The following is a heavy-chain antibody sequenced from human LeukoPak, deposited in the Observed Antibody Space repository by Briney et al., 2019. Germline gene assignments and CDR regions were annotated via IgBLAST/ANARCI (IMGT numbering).Heavy chain of an antibody. D-gene: IGHD4-17*01. Sequence: GGSLSLSCAASGFTFSSYAMSWVRQAPEEGLEWVSAISGSGGSTYYADSVKGRFTISRDNSKNTLYLQMNSLRAEDTAVYYCAKMGGDYGGLDYWGQGTLVTVSS. CDR1: GFTFSSYA. CDR3: AKMGGDYGGLDY. J-gene: IGHJ4*02. V-gene: IGHV3-23*01. CDR2: ISGSGGST.